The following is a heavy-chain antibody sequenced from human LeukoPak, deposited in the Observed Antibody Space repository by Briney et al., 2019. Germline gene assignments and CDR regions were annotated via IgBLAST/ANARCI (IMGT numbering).Heavy chain of an antibody. J-gene: IGHJ4*02. CDR2: IGGNGINT. V-gene: IGHV3-64*01. CDR1: GFTFSDYS. Sequence: PGGSLRLSCEASGFTFSDYSMHWVRQAPGKGLEYVSAIGGNGINTYYANSVKGRFTISRDNSKNTVYLQMGNLGPEDMAVYYCARRIDGSVDYWGQETLVTVSS. D-gene: IGHD5-24*01. CDR3: ARRIDGSVDY.